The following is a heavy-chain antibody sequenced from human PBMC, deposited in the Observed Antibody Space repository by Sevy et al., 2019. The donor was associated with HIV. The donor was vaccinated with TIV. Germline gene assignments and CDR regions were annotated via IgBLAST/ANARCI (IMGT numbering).Heavy chain of an antibody. D-gene: IGHD3-10*01. V-gene: IGHV3-9*01. Sequence: GGSLRLSCAASGFTFDDYAMHWVRQAPGKGLEWVSGISWNSGSIGYADSVKGRFTISRDNAKNSLYLQMNSLRAEDTALYYCAKDRWFGESSGMDVWGQGTTVTVSS. J-gene: IGHJ6*02. CDR3: AKDRWFGESSGMDV. CDR1: GFTFDDYA. CDR2: ISWNSGSI.